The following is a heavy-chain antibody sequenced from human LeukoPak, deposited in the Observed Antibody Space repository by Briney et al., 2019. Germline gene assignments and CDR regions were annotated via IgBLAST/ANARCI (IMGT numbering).Heavy chain of an antibody. CDR3: ARETSTTYDRAIDI. Sequence: SETLSLICAVSGDYSINNYFWSWTRPPAGKGREGIGLMYTSEITNYSHSLKSRVTMSIHTSKNQISLNLTSVTAADTAMYYCARETSTTYDRAIDIWGQGTMVTVSS. D-gene: IGHD1-26*01. J-gene: IGHJ3*02. V-gene: IGHV4-4*07. CDR1: GDYSINNYF. CDR2: MYTSEIT.